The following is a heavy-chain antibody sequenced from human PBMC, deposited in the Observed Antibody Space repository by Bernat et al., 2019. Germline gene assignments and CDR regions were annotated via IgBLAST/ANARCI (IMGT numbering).Heavy chain of an antibody. J-gene: IGHJ3*02. CDR2: INPSGGST. CDR3: ARADPSPEAYCGGDCYGPDAFDI. CDR1: GYTFTIYY. D-gene: IGHD2-21*02. Sequence: QVQLVQSGAEVKKPGASVKVSCKASGYTFTIYYMHWVRQAPGQGLEWMGIINPSGGSTSYAQKFQGRVTMTRDTSTSTVYMELSSRRSEDTAVYYCARADPSPEAYCGGDCYGPDAFDIWGQGTMVTVSS. V-gene: IGHV1-46*03.